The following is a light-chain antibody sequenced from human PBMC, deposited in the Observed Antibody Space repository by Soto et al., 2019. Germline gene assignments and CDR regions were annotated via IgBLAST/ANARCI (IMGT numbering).Light chain of an antibody. Sequence: EIVLTQSPGTLSLSPGERATLYCRASQSVSSYLAWYQQKPGQAPRLLTYYASTRATGISARFSGSGSGTDFTLNISSLEPEDCAVYYCQQRSNWPVTFGQGTRVEVK. CDR3: QQRSNWPVT. V-gene: IGKV3-11*01. J-gene: IGKJ1*01. CDR1: QSVSSY. CDR2: YAS.